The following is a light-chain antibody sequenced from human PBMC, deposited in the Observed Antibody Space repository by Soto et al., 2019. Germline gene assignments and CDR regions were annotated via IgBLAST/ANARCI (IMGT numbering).Light chain of an antibody. CDR2: KAS. J-gene: IGKJ1*01. CDR1: QSISIW. V-gene: IGKV1-5*03. CDR3: QQYVTAFRS. Sequence: DIQMTQSPSTLFASVGDRVTITCRASQSISIWLAWYQQKPGTAPKLLMYKASSLQSGVPSRFRGSGSGTEFTLTISSLQPDDFETYYCQQYVTAFRSFGQGTKVDIK.